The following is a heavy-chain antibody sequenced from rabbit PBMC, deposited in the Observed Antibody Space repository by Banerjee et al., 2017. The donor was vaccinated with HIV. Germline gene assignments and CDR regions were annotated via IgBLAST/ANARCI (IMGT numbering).Heavy chain of an antibody. CDR3: ARGADVTIYDYYLNL. Sequence: QEQLVESGGGLVKPGASLTLTCTASGYSFSSSYFMCWVRQAPGKGLEWIACIYTGGSGSTYYANWAKGRFTISKTSSTTVTLQMTSLTAADTANYFCARGADVTIYDYYLNLWGPGTLVTVS. D-gene: IGHD2-1*01. V-gene: IGHV1S45*01. CDR1: GYSFSSSYF. J-gene: IGHJ4*01. CDR2: IYTGGSGST.